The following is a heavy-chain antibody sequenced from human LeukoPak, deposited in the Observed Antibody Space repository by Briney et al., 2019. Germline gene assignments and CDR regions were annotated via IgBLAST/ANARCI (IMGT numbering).Heavy chain of an antibody. V-gene: IGHV3-23*01. CDR1: GFTVSSNY. CDR3: AKDIRVHYFDPRGYLFDP. CDR2: IGGSGGGT. D-gene: IGHD3-22*01. J-gene: IGHJ5*02. Sequence: GGSLRLSCAASGFTVSSNYMSWVRQAPGKGPEWVSSIGGSGGGTDYADSVKGRFNISRDNSKKMLYLQMNSLRVEDTAVYYCAKDIRVHYFDPRGYLFDPWGQGTLVTVSS.